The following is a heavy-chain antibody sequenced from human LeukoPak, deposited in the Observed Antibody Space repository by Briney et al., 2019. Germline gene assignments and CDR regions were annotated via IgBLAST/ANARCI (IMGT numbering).Heavy chain of an antibody. V-gene: IGHV3-48*02. J-gene: IGHJ6*02. D-gene: IGHD3-10*01. CDR2: ISSSSSTI. Sequence: GGSLRLSCVASGFTFSSYSMNWVRQAPGKGLEWVSYISSSSSTIYYADSEKGRFTISRDNAKNSLYLQMNSLRDEDTAVYYCATTSMVRGVNRDYYYYGMDVWGQGTTVTVSS. CDR3: ATTSMVRGVNRDYYYYGMDV. CDR1: GFTFSSYS.